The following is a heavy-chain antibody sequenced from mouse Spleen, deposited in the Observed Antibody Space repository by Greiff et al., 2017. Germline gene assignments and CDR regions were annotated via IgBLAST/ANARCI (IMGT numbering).Heavy chain of an antibody. Sequence: VKLMESGAELVRPGSSVKLSCKASGYTFTSYWMNWVKQRPGKGLEWIGQIYPGDGDTNYNGKFKGKATLTADKSSSTAYMQLSSLTSEDSAVYFCARSGYDYDDRYFDVWGAGTTVTVSS. D-gene: IGHD2-4*01. CDR3: ARSGYDYDDRYFDV. J-gene: IGHJ1*01. V-gene: IGHV1-80*01. CDR2: IYPGDGDT. CDR1: GYTFTSYW.